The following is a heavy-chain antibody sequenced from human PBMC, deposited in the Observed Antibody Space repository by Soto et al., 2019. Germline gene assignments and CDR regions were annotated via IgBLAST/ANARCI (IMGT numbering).Heavy chain of an antibody. CDR2: IRSKAYGGTT. V-gene: IGHV3-49*04. CDR1: GLTFGDYA. Sequence: PGGSLRLSCTASGLTFGDYAMSWVRQAPGKGLEWVGFIRSKAYGGTTEYAASVKGRFTISRDDSKSIAYLQMNSLKTEDTAVYYCTRDPVYYYDSSGRNWFDPWGQGTLVTVSS. CDR3: TRDPVYYYDSSGRNWFDP. D-gene: IGHD3-22*01. J-gene: IGHJ5*02.